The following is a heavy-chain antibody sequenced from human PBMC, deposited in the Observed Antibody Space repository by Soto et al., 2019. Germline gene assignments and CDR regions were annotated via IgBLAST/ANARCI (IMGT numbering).Heavy chain of an antibody. D-gene: IGHD3-22*01. CDR3: AVRGSGYYQRYFQH. CDR2: IYYSGGT. CDR1: GGSISRNF. J-gene: IGHJ1*01. Sequence: SETLSLTCTVSGGSISRNFWSWIRQPPGKGLEWIGYIYYSGGTYYNPSLKSRVTISVDTSKNQFSLKLSSVTAADTAVYYCAVRGSGYYQRYFQHWGQGTLVTVSS. V-gene: IGHV4-59*06.